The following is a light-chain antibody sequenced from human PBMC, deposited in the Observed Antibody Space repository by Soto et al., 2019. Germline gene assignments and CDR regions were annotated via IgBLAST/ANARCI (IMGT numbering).Light chain of an antibody. CDR2: DAS. J-gene: IGKJ4*01. Sequence: DIVLTQSPATLSLSPGERATLSCRASQSVSSYLAWYQQKPGQAPRLLVYDASNRATGIPARFSGSGSGTDFTLTISSLEPEDFAVYFCQHRGNWPLTFGGGTKVDIK. CDR3: QHRGNWPLT. V-gene: IGKV3-11*01. CDR1: QSVSSY.